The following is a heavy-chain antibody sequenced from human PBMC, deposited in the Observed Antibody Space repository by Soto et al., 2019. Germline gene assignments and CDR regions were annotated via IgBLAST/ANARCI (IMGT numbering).Heavy chain of an antibody. V-gene: IGHV3-7*05. Sequence: EVQLVESGGGLVQPGGSLRLSCAASGYSFGSYWMSWVRQAPGRGLEWVANIREDGSEKYYVDSVKGRFIISRDNAKNSLHLQMNSLRAEDTAVYYCASENWYLDLWGRGTLVTVSS. CDR1: GYSFGSYW. CDR3: ASENWYLDL. J-gene: IGHJ2*01. CDR2: IREDGSEK.